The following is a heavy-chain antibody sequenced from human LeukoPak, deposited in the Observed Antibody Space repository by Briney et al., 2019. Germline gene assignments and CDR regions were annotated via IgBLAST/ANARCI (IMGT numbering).Heavy chain of an antibody. Sequence: PSETLSLTCTVSGGSISSYYWSWIRQPAGKGLEWIGRIYTSGSTNYNPSLKSRVTMSVDTSKNQFSLRLSSVTAADTAVYYCARVTHDYVWGSYRQSYMAWFDLWGQGTLVTVSS. V-gene: IGHV4-4*07. CDR3: ARVTHDYVWGSYRQSYMAWFDL. CDR2: IYTSGST. CDR1: GGSISSYY. J-gene: IGHJ5*02. D-gene: IGHD3-16*02.